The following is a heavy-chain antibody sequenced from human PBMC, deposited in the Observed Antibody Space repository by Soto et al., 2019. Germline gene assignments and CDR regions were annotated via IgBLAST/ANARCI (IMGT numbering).Heavy chain of an antibody. CDR2: IRSKAYGGTT. CDR3: TRDRTPYDFWSGYYTYGDYYYMDV. CDR1: GFTFGDYA. D-gene: IGHD3-3*01. J-gene: IGHJ6*03. Sequence: GESLKISCTASGFTFGDYAMSWFRQAPGKGLEWVGFIRSKAYGGTTEYAASVKGRFTISRDDSKSIAYLQMNSLKTEDTAVYYCTRDRTPYDFWSGYYTYGDYYYMDVWGKGTTVTVSS. V-gene: IGHV3-49*03.